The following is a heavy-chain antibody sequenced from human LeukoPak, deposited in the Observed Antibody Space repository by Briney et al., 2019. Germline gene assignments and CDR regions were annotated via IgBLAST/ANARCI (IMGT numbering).Heavy chain of an antibody. CDR3: AAGTAADY. V-gene: IGHV3-11*03. Sequence: GGSLRLSCVVAGIPFSDFYMNWIRQAPRKGLEWISYISSSSSYTDYAESVKGRFTISRDNAKSALYLQMNDLRVEDTAVYYCAAGTAADYWGQGTLVIVSS. J-gene: IGHJ4*02. CDR1: GIPFSDFY. D-gene: IGHD6-25*01. CDR2: ISSSSSYT.